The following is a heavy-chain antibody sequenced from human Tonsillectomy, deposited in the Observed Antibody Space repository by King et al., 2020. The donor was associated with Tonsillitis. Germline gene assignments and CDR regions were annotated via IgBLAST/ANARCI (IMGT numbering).Heavy chain of an antibody. CDR3: VKDMDRRDYGDYGGVFDY. D-gene: IGHD4-17*01. CDR2: ISWNSGSI. CDR1: GFSFDEYA. J-gene: IGHJ4*02. V-gene: IGHV3-9*01. Sequence: VQLVESGGGLVQPGRSLRLSCAASGFSFDEYAMHWVRHGPGKALEWVSGISWNSGSIGYGDSVKGRFTISRDNAKNSLYLQMNSLRGEDTALYYCVKDMDRRDYGDYGGVFDYWGQGILVTVSS.